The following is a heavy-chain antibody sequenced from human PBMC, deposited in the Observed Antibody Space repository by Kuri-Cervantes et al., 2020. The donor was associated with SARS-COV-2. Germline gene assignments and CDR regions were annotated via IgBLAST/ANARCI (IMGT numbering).Heavy chain of an antibody. V-gene: IGHV4-4*07. CDR2: IHVNGRT. D-gene: IGHD6-25*01. Sequence: SETLSLTCPVYGGSISSYYWSWIRQPAGKGLEWIGRIHVNGRTNYNPSLESRVTMSVDASKNHFSLKLRSVTAADTAVYYCARTGSSGWPGSHWFDPWGQGTLVTVSS. CDR3: ARTGSSGWPGSHWFDP. CDR1: GGSISSYY. J-gene: IGHJ5*02.